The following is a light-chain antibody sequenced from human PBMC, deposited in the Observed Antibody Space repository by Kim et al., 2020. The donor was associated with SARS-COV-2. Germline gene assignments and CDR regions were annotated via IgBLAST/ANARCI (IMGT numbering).Light chain of an antibody. CDR3: HQYGRPPST. CDR2: YAS. Sequence: SPGENATPTCRASQGHTSSSFAWYQQQPRQAPRLLLYYASTRATGIPDRFSGSGSGTEFTLTISRLEPEDFAVYYCHQYGRPPSTFGQGTRLDIK. CDR1: QGHTSSS. V-gene: IGKV3-20*01. J-gene: IGKJ5*01.